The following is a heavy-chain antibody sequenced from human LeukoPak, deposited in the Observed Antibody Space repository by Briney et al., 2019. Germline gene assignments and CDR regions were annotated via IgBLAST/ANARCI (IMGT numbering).Heavy chain of an antibody. J-gene: IGHJ4*02. D-gene: IGHD5-24*01. V-gene: IGHV3-21*01. Sequence: KPGGSLRLSCAASGFTFSSYSMNWVRQAPGKGLEWVSSISSSSSYIYYADSVKGRFTISRDNAKNSLYLQMNSLRAEDTAVYYCARHTSRDGYGSHYWGQGTLVTVSS. CDR3: ARHTSRDGYGSHY. CDR2: ISSSSSYI. CDR1: GFTFSSYS.